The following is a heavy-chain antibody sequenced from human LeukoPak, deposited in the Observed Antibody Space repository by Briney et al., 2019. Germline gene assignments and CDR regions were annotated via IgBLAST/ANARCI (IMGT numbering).Heavy chain of an antibody. J-gene: IGHJ5*02. D-gene: IGHD3-22*01. CDR1: GYTFTSYD. CDR2: MNPNSGNT. V-gene: IGHV1-8*01. Sequence: ASVKVSCKASGYTFTSYDINWVRQATGQGLEWMGWMNPNSGNTGYAQKFQGRVTMTRNTSVSTAYMELSSLRSEDTAVYYCARGTYYYDSSGYKNWFDPWGQGTLVTVSS. CDR3: ARGTYYYDSSGYKNWFDP.